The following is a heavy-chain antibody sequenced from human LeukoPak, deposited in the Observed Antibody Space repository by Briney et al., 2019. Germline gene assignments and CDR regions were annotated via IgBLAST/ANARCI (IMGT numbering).Heavy chain of an antibody. D-gene: IGHD3-10*01. V-gene: IGHV4-39*07. CDR3: ARTMVRGGKPSFDP. CDR2: IYYSGST. CDR1: GGSISSSSYY. Sequence: PSETLSLTCTVSGGSISSSSYYWGWIRQPPGKGLEWIGSIYYSGSTYYNPSLKSRVTISVDTSKNQFSLKLSSVTAADTAVYYCARTMVRGGKPSFDPWGQGTLVTVSS. J-gene: IGHJ5*02.